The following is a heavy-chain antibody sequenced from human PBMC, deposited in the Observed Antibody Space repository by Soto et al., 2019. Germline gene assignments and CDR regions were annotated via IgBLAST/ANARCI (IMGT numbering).Heavy chain of an antibody. CDR3: ARDILRYCGGTTCYSYYFDY. D-gene: IGHD2-2*01. Sequence: EVQLVESGGGLVQPGGSLRLSCVASGFTFSSYSMNWVRQAPGKGLEWVSYIDSGSNTIYYADSVKGRFTISRDNAKNSLYLQMNSLRDEETAVYYCARDILRYCGGTTCYSYYFDYWGQGTLVTVSS. J-gene: IGHJ4*02. V-gene: IGHV3-48*02. CDR2: IDSGSNTI. CDR1: GFTFSSYS.